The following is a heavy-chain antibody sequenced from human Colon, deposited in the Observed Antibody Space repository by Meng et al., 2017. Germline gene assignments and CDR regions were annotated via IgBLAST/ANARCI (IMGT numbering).Heavy chain of an antibody. CDR2: IYVDSADA. V-gene: IGHV1-3*01. CDR3: ARDERGGPFYFKY. J-gene: IGHJ4*02. Sequence: QVQLVQSGAEVKKPGASVKVSFKASGYSFNNYGMHWVRQAPGQGLEWMGWIYVDSADAHFSQKIQGRATISRDTSASIVYLELSSLRSEDTAVYFCARDERGGPFYFKYWGQGTLVTVSS. CDR1: GYSFNNYG.